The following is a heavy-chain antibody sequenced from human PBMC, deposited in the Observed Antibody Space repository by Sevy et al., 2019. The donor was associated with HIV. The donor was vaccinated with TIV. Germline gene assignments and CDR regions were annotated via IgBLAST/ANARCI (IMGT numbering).Heavy chain of an antibody. J-gene: IGHJ5*02. V-gene: IGHV4-4*07. D-gene: IGHD3-22*01. CDR1: GGSISSYY. CDR3: ARGHYYDSSGYLGWFDP. Sequence: SETLSLTCTVSGGSISSYYWSWIRQPAGKGLEWIGRIYTSGSTNYNPSLKSRVTMSVDTSKNQFSLKLSPVTAADTAVYYCARGHYYDSSGYLGWFDPWGQGTLVTVSS. CDR2: IYTSGST.